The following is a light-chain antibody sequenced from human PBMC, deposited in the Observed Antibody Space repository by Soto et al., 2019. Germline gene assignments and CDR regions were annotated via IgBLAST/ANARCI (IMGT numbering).Light chain of an antibody. V-gene: IGKV3-15*01. Sequence: EIVMTQSPATLSVSPGERATLSCRASQSVDINLAWYQQKSGQAPMLGLYGASTTATGIPARFSASGSGTEFTRNISSLQSEDFAVYYWQHYYNWSRTFGQGTKVE. CDR1: QSVDIN. CDR2: GAS. J-gene: IGKJ1*01. CDR3: QHYYNWSRT.